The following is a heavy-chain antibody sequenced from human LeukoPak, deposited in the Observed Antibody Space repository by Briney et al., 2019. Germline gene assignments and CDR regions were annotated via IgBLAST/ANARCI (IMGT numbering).Heavy chain of an antibody. J-gene: IGHJ4*02. V-gene: IGHV3-53*01. CDR2: IYRGGST. D-gene: IGHD1-26*01. CDR3: AREFEVGATHFDY. CDR1: GFTVSSIY. Sequence: PGGSLRLSCAASGFTVSSIYMSWVRQAPGKGLEWVSIIYRGGSTYYADPVKGRFAVSRDNSKNTLYLQMNSLRADDTAVYYCAREFEVGATHFDYWGQGTLVTVSS.